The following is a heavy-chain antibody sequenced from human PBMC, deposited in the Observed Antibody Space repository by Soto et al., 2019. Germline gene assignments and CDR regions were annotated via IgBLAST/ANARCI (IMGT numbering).Heavy chain of an antibody. V-gene: IGHV3-21*06. Sequence: GGSLRLSCAASGFTFSGYYMNWVRQAPGKGLEWVSSISSSSYRYYADSVKGRFTIPRDNAKNSLYLQMNSLRAEDTAVYYCARTYCSGGSCYSGDAFDIWGQGTMVTVSS. J-gene: IGHJ3*02. CDR1: GFTFSGYY. CDR3: ARTYCSGGSCYSGDAFDI. CDR2: ISSSSYR. D-gene: IGHD2-15*01.